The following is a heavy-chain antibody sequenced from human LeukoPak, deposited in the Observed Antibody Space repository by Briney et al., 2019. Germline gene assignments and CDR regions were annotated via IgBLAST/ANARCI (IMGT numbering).Heavy chain of an antibody. V-gene: IGHV4-34*01. CDR2: INHSGST. Sequence: PSETLSLTCAVYGGSFSGYYWSWIRQPPAKGLEWIGEINHSGSTNYNPSLKSRVTISVDTSKNQFSLNLSSVTAADTAVYYCVRGPVVAAHRRYFDYWGQGTLVTVSS. D-gene: IGHD2-2*01. J-gene: IGHJ4*02. CDR3: VRGPVVAAHRRYFDY. CDR1: GGSFSGYY.